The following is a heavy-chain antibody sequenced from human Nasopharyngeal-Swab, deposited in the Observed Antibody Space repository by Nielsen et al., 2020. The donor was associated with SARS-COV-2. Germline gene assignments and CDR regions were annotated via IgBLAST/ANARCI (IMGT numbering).Heavy chain of an antibody. V-gene: IGHV3-30*04. D-gene: IGHD4-17*01. CDR3: ARDPGYGDYEIY. Sequence: GGSLRLSCAASGFTFSSYAKHWVRQAPGKGLEWVAVISYDGSNKYYADSVKGRFTISRDNSKNTLYLQMNSLRAEDTAVYYCARDPGYGDYEIYWGQGTLVTVSS. CDR1: GFTFSSYA. J-gene: IGHJ4*02. CDR2: ISYDGSNK.